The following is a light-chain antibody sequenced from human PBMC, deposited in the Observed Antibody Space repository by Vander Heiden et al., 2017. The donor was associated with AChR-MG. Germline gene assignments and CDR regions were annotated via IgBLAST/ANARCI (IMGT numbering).Light chain of an antibody. CDR1: SSNSGSNY. CDR3: AAWDDSLSGRV. J-gene: IGLJ3*02. V-gene: IGLV1-47*01. Sequence: QSVLTQPPSASGTPGQRVTISCSGSSSNSGSNYVYWYQQLPGTAPKLRIYRNNQRPSGVPDRFSGSKSGTSASLAISGLRSEDEADYYCAAWDDSLSGRVFGGGTKLTGL. CDR2: RNN.